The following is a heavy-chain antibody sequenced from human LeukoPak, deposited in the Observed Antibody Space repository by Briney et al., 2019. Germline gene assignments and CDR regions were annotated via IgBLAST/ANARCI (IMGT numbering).Heavy chain of an antibody. V-gene: IGHV3-23*01. J-gene: IGHJ4*02. CDR3: AKDQLSYYYGSGSYQPGYYFDY. CDR2: ISGSGGST. Sequence: GGSLRLSCAASGFTFSSYSMNWVRQAPGKGLEWVSAISGSGGSTYYADSVKGRFTISRDNSKNTLYLQMNSLRAEDTAVYYCAKDQLSYYYGSGSYQPGYYFDYWGQGTLVTVSS. CDR1: GFTFSSYS. D-gene: IGHD3-10*01.